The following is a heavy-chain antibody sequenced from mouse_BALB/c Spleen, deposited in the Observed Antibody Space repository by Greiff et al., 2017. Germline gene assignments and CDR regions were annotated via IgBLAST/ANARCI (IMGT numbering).Heavy chain of an antibody. Sequence: EVMLVESGGGLVQPGGSRKLSCAASGFTFSSFGMHWVRQAPEKGLEWVAYISSGSSTIYYADTVKGRFTISRDNPKNTLFLQMTSLRSEDTAMYYCARGKDAMDYWGQGTSVTVSS. CDR3: ARGKDAMDY. CDR1: GFTFSSFG. J-gene: IGHJ4*01. V-gene: IGHV5-17*02. CDR2: ISSGSSTI.